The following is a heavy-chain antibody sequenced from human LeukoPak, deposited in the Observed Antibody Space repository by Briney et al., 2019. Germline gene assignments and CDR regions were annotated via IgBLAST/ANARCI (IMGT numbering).Heavy chain of an antibody. V-gene: IGHV7-4-1*02. CDR3: ARRVPFDL. CDR1: GYTFTTCA. J-gene: IGHJ4*02. CDR2: INTNTGNP. D-gene: IGHD4/OR15-4a*01. Sequence: ASVKVSCKASGYTFTTCAMNWVRQAPGQGLEWMGWINTNTGNPIYAQGFTGRFVLSLDTSVSTAYLQISSLKDEDTAVYYCARRVPFDLWGQGTLVTASS.